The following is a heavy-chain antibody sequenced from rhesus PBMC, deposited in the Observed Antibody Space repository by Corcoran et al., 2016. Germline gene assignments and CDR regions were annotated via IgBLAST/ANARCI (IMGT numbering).Heavy chain of an antibody. V-gene: IGHV3S42*01. CDR3: AKGIAAAGTNY. CDR1: GFTFSSYW. D-gene: IGHD6-25*01. J-gene: IGHJ4*01. Sequence: EVQLVESGGGLAKPGGSLRLSCAASGFTFSSYWLNGGRQTPGKGLEWISAINSGGGSTYYAYSVKGRFTISRDNSKNTLSLQMNSLRAEDTAVYYCAKGIAAAGTNYWGQGVLVTVSS. CDR2: INSGGGST.